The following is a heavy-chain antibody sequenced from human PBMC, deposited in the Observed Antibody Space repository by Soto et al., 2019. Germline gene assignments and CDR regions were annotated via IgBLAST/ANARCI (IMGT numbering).Heavy chain of an antibody. Sequence: GGSMRLSCAASGFTFSSYSMSWVRQNTGKGLEWVGRIKGEADGGTTDYAAPVKGRITISRDHSKDTLYLQMNSLKTEDTAVYYCTTGLSNGYYNFDYWGQGTPVTVSS. J-gene: IGHJ4*02. CDR2: IKGEADGGTT. V-gene: IGHV3-15*01. CDR3: TTGLSNGYYNFDY. D-gene: IGHD3-22*01. CDR1: GFTFSSYS.